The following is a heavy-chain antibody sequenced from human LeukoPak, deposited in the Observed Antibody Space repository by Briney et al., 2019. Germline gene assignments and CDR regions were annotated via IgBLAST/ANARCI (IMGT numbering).Heavy chain of an antibody. J-gene: IGHJ5*02. Sequence: GGSRRLSGAASGLTFISYWMTWFRQAPGKGLEWVANIKQDGSEKYYVDSVKGRFTISRDNAKNSLYLQMNSLRAEDTAVYYCARDRTAATWGQGTLVTVSS. V-gene: IGHV3-7*01. D-gene: IGHD6-25*01. CDR1: GLTFISYW. CDR3: ARDRTAAT. CDR2: IKQDGSEK.